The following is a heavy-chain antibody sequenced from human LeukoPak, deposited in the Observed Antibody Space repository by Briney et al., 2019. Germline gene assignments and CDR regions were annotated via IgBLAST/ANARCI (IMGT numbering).Heavy chain of an antibody. CDR3: AKDPRLRYFDWLLAHLDY. J-gene: IGHJ4*02. V-gene: IGHV3-23*01. CDR2: ISGSGGST. D-gene: IGHD3-9*01. Sequence: GGSLRLSCAASGFTFSSYAMSWVRQAPGKGLEWVSAISGSGGSTYYADSVKGRFTISRDNSKNTLYLQMNSLRAEDTAVYYCAKDPRLRYFDWLLAHLDYWGQGTLVTVSS. CDR1: GFTFSSYA.